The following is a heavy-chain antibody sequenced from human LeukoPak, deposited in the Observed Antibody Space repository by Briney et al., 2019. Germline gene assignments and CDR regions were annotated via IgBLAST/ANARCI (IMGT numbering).Heavy chain of an antibody. V-gene: IGHV4-59*01. CDR3: ARTTVTIPDVDH. J-gene: IGHJ4*02. Sequence: SETLSLTCTVSGGSISSYYWSWIRQPPGKGLGWIGYIYYSGSTNYNPSLKSRVTISVDTSKNQFSLKLSSVTAADTAVYYCARTTVTIPDVDHWGQGTLVTVSS. D-gene: IGHD4-17*01. CDR1: GGSISSYY. CDR2: IYYSGST.